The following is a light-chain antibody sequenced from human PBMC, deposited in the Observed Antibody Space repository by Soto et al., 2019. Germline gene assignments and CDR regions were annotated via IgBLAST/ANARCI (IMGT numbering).Light chain of an antibody. V-gene: IGKV3-20*01. CDR3: QQYDISTLT. Sequence: EIVLTQSPGTLSLSPGERATLSCRASQIVSSSYLAWYQQKPGQAPRLLIYGASSRATGIPDKFSGSGSGTDCTLSISRLEPESFAVYFCQQYDISTLTFGGHTKVEI. CDR2: GAS. J-gene: IGKJ4*01. CDR1: QIVSSSY.